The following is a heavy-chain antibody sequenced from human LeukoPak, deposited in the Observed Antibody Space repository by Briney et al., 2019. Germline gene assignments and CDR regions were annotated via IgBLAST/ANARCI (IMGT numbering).Heavy chain of an antibody. Sequence: PSETLSLTCTVSGGSISSSSYYWGWIRQPPGKGLEWIGSIYYSGSTYYNPSLKSRVTISVDTSKNQFSLKLSSVTAADTAVYYCARHSSGYSNYFDYWGQGTLVTVSS. J-gene: IGHJ4*02. V-gene: IGHV4-39*07. CDR2: IYYSGST. D-gene: IGHD3-22*01. CDR3: ARHSSGYSNYFDY. CDR1: GGSISSSSYY.